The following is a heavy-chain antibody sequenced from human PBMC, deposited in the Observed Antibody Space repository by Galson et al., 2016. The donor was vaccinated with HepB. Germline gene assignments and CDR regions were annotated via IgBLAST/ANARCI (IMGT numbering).Heavy chain of an antibody. CDR1: GVAFTSYA. J-gene: IGHJ6*02. Sequence: SLRLSCAASGVAFTSYAMTWVRQAPGKGLEWVSSITGSGGDTYSVDSVKGRFSISRDNSKNTLYLQMNNVRADDTAVYYCAKDEFRGESGSHQGSYFGMNVWGQGTTVTVSS. V-gene: IGHV3-23*01. D-gene: IGHD3-10*01. CDR3: AKDEFRGESGSHQGSYFGMNV. CDR2: ITGSGGDT.